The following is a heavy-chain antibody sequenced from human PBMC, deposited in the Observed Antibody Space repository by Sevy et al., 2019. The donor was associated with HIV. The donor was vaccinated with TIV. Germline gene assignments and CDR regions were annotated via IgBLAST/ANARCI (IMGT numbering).Heavy chain of an antibody. V-gene: IGHV3-7*01. J-gene: IGHJ3*02. Sequence: GGSLRLSCAASGFTFSSYWMSWVRQAPGKGLEWVANIKQDGSEKYYVDSVKGRLTISRDNARNSLYLQTNSLRAEDTVVYYCAREGKDYYDSSGYYYRDAFDIWGQGTMVTVSS. CDR2: IKQDGSEK. D-gene: IGHD3-22*01. CDR1: GFTFSSYW. CDR3: AREGKDYYDSSGYYYRDAFDI.